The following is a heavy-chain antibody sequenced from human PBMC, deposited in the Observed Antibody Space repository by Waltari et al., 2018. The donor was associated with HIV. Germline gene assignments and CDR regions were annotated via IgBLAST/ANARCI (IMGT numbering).Heavy chain of an antibody. V-gene: IGHV3-74*01. D-gene: IGHD3-16*01. CDR3: ASLYNYFWGGPPPFDY. Sequence: EVQLVESGGGLVQPGGSLRLSCAASGFTFSSYWMHWVRQAPGKGLGGVSSMNGDGSITNYADSGKGRFTISRDNDKNTVYLQMNSLRAEDTALYYCASLYNYFWGGPPPFDYWGQGTLVTVSS. CDR1: GFTFSSYW. J-gene: IGHJ4*02. CDR2: MNGDGSIT.